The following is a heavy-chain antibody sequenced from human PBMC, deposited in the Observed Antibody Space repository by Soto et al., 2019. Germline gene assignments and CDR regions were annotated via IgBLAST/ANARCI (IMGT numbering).Heavy chain of an antibody. V-gene: IGHV4-59*01. CDR2: IHYSGST. Sequence: SETLSLTCTVSGGSISSNYWSWIRQPPGKGLEWIGYIHYSGSTNYNPSLRSRVTISVDTSKNQFSLKLSSVTAADTAVYYCASAPPGPWGVGHMDVWGKGTTVTVSS. J-gene: IGHJ6*03. D-gene: IGHD3-16*01. CDR1: GGSISSNY. CDR3: ASAPPGPWGVGHMDV.